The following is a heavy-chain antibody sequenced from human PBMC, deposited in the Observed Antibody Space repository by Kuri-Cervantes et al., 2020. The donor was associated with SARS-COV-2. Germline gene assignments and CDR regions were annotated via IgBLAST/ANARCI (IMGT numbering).Heavy chain of an antibody. CDR3: ITDRLGVNDS. V-gene: IGHV3-30*03. J-gene: IGHJ4*02. CDR2: ISFDGSIK. D-gene: IGHD4/OR15-4a*01. CDR1: GFMFNRYA. Sequence: GGSLRLSCAASGFMFNRYAMPWVRQAPGRGLEWVTYISFDGSIKDKIVSGKGRFTISRDNSQNTLYLQMNSLRSEDTAVYYCITDRLGVNDSWGQGTLVTVSS.